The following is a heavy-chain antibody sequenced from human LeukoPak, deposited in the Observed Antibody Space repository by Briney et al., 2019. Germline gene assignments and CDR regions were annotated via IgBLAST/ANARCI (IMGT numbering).Heavy chain of an antibody. D-gene: IGHD2-15*01. CDR3: AKVGGGSTWDIVVVVAATPVYYFDY. CDR1: GFTFSSYD. CDR2: ISYDGSNK. J-gene: IGHJ4*02. V-gene: IGHV3-30*18. Sequence: GRSLRLSCAASGFTFSSYDMHWVRQAPGKGLEWVAVISYDGSNKYYADPVKGRFTISRDNSKNTLYLQMNSLRAEDTAVYYCAKVGGGSTWDIVVVVAATPVYYFDYWGQGTLVTVSS.